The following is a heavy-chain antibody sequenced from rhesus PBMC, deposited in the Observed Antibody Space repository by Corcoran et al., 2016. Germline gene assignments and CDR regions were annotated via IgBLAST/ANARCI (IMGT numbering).Heavy chain of an antibody. J-gene: IGHJ6*01. CDR2: IYANSAST. CDR1: GGSISAYHY. CDR3: ARGGTGGLDS. Sequence: QVQLQQWGEGLVKPSETLSLTCAVYGGSISAYHYWSWIRQPPGKGLEWIGYIYANSASTNYNTFLKNRVTISKDRSKNQFSLKLTAVTAADTAVYYCARGGTGGLDSWGQGVVVTVSS. V-gene: IGHV4-73*01. D-gene: IGHD5-24*01.